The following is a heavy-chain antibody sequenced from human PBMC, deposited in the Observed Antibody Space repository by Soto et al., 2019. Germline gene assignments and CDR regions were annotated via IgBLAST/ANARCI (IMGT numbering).Heavy chain of an antibody. J-gene: IGHJ4*02. D-gene: IGHD3-10*01. CDR3: AKTSNQMTMIRGVGYFDY. CDR1: GFTFSNYG. V-gene: IGHV3-23*01. CDR2: ISNSGGST. Sequence: DVQVLESGGGLVQPGGSLRLSCAASGFTFSNYGMSWVRQAPGKGLEWVSSISNSGGSTYYADAVRGLFTISRDTSKNTLYLQMDSRRVEDTAIYYCAKTSNQMTMIRGVGYFDYWGQGTLVTVSS.